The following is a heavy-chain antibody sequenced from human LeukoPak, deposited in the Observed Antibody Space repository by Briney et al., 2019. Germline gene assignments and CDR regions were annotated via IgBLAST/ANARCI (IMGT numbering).Heavy chain of an antibody. Sequence: GASVKVSCKASGYTFTSYGISWVRQAPGQGLEWMGWINTGNGNTQYSQKFQGRVTITRDTSANTAYLELSSLRFEDTAIYYCARVFRNRSYKDYWGQGTLVTVSS. CDR3: ARVFRNRSYKDY. V-gene: IGHV1-3*04. J-gene: IGHJ4*02. CDR2: INTGNGNT. CDR1: GYTFTSYG. D-gene: IGHD1-26*01.